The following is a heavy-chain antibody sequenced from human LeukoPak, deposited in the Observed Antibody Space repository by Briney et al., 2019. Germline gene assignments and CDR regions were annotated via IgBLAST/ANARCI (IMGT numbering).Heavy chain of an antibody. V-gene: IGHV4-59*08. Sequence: PSETLSLTCTVSGGSISSYYWSWIRQPPGKGLEWIGYIYYSGSTNYNPSLKSRVTISVDTSKNQFSLKLSSVTAADTAVYYCARFHVLRYFDYWGQGTLVAVSS. J-gene: IGHJ4*02. CDR2: IYYSGST. D-gene: IGHD3-9*01. CDR3: ARFHVLRYFDY. CDR1: GGSISSYY.